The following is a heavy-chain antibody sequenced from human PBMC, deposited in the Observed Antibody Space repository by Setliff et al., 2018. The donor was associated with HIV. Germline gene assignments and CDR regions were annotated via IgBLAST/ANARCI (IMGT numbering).Heavy chain of an antibody. CDR3: ARGHGYDWRGHFDY. CDR1: GFIFSSHE. CDR2: ISSTGSTI. Sequence: HPGGSLRLSCVVSGFIFSSHEMNWVRQAPGKGLEWVSYISSTGSTIYYADSVKGRFTISRDNARNSLYLQMNSLRAEDTAVYYCARGHGYDWRGHFDYWGQGTLVTVSS. D-gene: IGHD5-12*01. V-gene: IGHV3-48*03. J-gene: IGHJ4*02.